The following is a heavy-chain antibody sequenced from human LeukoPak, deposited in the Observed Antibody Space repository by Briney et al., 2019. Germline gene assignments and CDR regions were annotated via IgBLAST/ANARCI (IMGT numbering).Heavy chain of an antibody. Sequence: GGSLRLSCAASGFTFTSDGIHWVRQAPGKGLGWVAVVSSDGSIKYYADSVKGRFTISRDTSKNTVYLQMNSLGTEDTAFYYCARGYSSSWVGYFDYWGQGTLVTVSS. CDR1: GFTFTSDG. CDR3: ARGYSSSWVGYFDY. CDR2: VSSDGSIK. D-gene: IGHD6-13*01. J-gene: IGHJ4*02. V-gene: IGHV3-30*03.